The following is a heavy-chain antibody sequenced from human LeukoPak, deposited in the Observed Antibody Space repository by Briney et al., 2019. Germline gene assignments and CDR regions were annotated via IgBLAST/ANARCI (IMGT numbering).Heavy chain of an antibody. V-gene: IGHV1-24*01. Sequence: ASVKVSCKVSGYTLTELSMHWVRQAPGKGLEWMGGFDPEDGETIYAQKFQGRVTMTEVTSTDTAYMELSSLRSEDTAVYYCATGPEYQLIDYWGQGTLVTVSS. D-gene: IGHD2-2*01. CDR1: GYTLTELS. CDR3: ATGPEYQLIDY. J-gene: IGHJ4*02. CDR2: FDPEDGET.